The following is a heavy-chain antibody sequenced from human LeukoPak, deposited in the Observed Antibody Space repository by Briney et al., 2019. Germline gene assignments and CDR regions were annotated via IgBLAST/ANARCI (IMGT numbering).Heavy chain of an antibody. J-gene: IGHJ4*02. CDR3: ARDSADGYFDY. D-gene: IGHD2-8*01. V-gene: IGHV4-30-2*01. Sequence: IVYIYHSGSTYYNPSLKSRVTISVDRSKNQFSLKLSSVTAADTAVYYCARDSADGYFDYWGQGTLVTVSS. CDR2: IYHSGST.